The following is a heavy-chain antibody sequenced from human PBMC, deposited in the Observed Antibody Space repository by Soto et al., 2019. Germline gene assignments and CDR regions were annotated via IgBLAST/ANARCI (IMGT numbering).Heavy chain of an antibody. CDR3: AKGDYYDFWSGYYQPDY. CDR1: GFTFSSYA. CDR2: ISGSGGST. J-gene: IGHJ4*02. Sequence: EVQLLESGGGLVQPGGSLRLSCAASGFTFSSYAMSWVRQAPGKGLEWVSAISGSGGSTYYADSVKGRFTISRDNSKNTLYLQMNSLRAEDTAVYYCAKGDYYDFWSGYYQPDYWGQGTLVTVSS. V-gene: IGHV3-23*01. D-gene: IGHD3-3*01.